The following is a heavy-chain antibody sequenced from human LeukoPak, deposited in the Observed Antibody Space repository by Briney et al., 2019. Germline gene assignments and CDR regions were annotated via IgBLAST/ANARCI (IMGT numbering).Heavy chain of an antibody. Sequence: GGSLRLSCAASGFTFSTYSMSWVRQVPGKGLEWVSSISSSSSYIHYADSVKGRFTISRDNAQNSLYLQMNSLRVEDTAVYYCLGAFDFWGQGTVVTVSS. CDR2: ISSSSSYI. CDR1: GFTFSTYS. V-gene: IGHV3-21*01. J-gene: IGHJ3*01. CDR3: LGAFDF.